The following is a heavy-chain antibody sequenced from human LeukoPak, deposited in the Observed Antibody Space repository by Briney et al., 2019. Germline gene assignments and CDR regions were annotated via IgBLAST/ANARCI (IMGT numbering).Heavy chain of an antibody. Sequence: ASVKVSCKASGYTFTGHYIHWVRQAPGQGLEWMGWINPNSGGANYAPTFQGRVTMTRDMSISTAYIDLSRLTSDDTAVYYCARVPHYDDFWSDWGQGTLVSVSS. J-gene: IGHJ4*02. D-gene: IGHD3-3*01. CDR1: GYTFTGHY. V-gene: IGHV1-2*02. CDR3: ARVPHYDDFWSD. CDR2: INPNSGGA.